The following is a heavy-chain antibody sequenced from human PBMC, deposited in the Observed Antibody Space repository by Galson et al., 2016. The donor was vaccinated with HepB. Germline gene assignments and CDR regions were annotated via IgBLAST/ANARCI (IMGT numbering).Heavy chain of an antibody. Sequence: SLRLSCAASGFTSTTYWMTWVRQAPGKGLEWGANITHDGREKYDVYNVKGRFNISRDNAKNSLYLQMNSLRAEDTAVYYWATPDEGSGRIFDYWGQGTLVTVSS. CDR1: GFTSTTYW. V-gene: IGHV3-7*03. J-gene: IGHJ4*02. CDR3: ATPDEGSGRIFDY. D-gene: IGHD2-15*01. CDR2: ITHDGREK.